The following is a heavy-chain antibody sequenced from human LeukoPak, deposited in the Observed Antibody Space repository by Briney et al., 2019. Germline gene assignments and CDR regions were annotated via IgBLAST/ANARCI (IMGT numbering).Heavy chain of an antibody. CDR1: GGSFSGYY. CDR3: ARGMSALYGSGSYVFDY. D-gene: IGHD3-10*01. CDR2: INHSGSS. V-gene: IGHV4-34*01. Sequence: PSETLSLTCAVYGGSFSGYYWSWIRQPPGKGLEWIGEINHSGSSNYNPSLKSRVTISVDTSKNQFSLKLSSVTAADTAVYYCARGMSALYGSGSYVFDYRGQGTLGT. J-gene: IGHJ4*03.